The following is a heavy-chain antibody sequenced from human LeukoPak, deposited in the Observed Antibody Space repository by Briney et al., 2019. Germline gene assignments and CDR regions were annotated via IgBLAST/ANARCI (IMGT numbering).Heavy chain of an antibody. J-gene: IGHJ5*02. D-gene: IGHD3-3*01. CDR1: GFTFSNYW. Sequence: PGGSLRLSCAASGFTFSNYWMSWVRQAPGKGLEWVANIKQDGSEKYYVDSVKGRFTISRDNAKNSLYLQMNSLRAEDTAVYYCARGGYDFWSGYENWFDPWGQGTLVTVSS. V-gene: IGHV3-7*01. CDR3: ARGGYDFWSGYENWFDP. CDR2: IKQDGSEK.